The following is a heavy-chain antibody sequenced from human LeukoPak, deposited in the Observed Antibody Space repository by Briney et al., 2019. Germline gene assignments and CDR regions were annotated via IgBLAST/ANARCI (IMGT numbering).Heavy chain of an antibody. Sequence: GGSLRLSCAASGFTFSSYSMNWVRQAPGKGLEWVSSISSSSYIYYADSVKGRFTISRDNAKNSLYLQMNSLRAEDTAVYYCAREQVDYYYYMDVWGKGTTVTVSS. CDR2: ISSSSYI. D-gene: IGHD2-15*01. V-gene: IGHV3-21*01. CDR1: GFTFSSYS. J-gene: IGHJ6*03. CDR3: AREQVDYYYYMDV.